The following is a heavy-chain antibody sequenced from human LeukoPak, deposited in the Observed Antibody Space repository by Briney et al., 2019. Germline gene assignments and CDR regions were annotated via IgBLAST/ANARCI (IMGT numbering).Heavy chain of an antibody. D-gene: IGHD6-19*01. CDR1: GYSISNGYF. J-gene: IGHJ4*02. CDR3: ARDRGGYSSGWYEYYFDY. V-gene: IGHV4-38-2*02. CDR2: IYYSGST. Sequence: PSETLSLTCTVSGYSISNGYFWGWIRQPPGKGLEWIGYIYYSGSTNYNPSLKSRVTISVDTSKNQFSLRLSSVTAADTAVYYCARDRGGYSSGWYEYYFDYWGQGTLVTVSS.